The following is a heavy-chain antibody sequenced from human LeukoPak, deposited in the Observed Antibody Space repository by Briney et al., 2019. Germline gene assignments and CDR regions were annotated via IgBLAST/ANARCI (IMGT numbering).Heavy chain of an antibody. CDR3: AKILSEPPEVVPFDY. CDR1: GFTFSSYG. Sequence: GGSLRLSCAASGFTFSSYGMHWVRQAPGKGLEWVAVISYDGSNKYYADSVKGRFTISRDNSKNTLYLQMNSLRAEDTAVYYCAKILSEPPEVVPFDYWGQGTLVTVSS. CDR2: ISYDGSNK. D-gene: IGHD1-14*01. J-gene: IGHJ4*02. V-gene: IGHV3-30*18.